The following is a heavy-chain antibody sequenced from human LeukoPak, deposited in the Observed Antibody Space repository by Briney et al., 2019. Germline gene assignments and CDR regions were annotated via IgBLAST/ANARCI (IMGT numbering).Heavy chain of an antibody. J-gene: IGHJ3*02. Sequence: SETLSLTCTVSGGSISSYYWSWIRQPPGKGLEWIGYIYYSGSTNYNPSLKSRGTISVAPSKNQFSLKLSSVTAADTAVYYCARGPANYDILTGYYHDAFDIWGQGTMVTVSS. CDR3: ARGPANYDILTGYYHDAFDI. CDR2: IYYSGST. CDR1: GGSISSYY. D-gene: IGHD3-9*01. V-gene: IGHV4-59*01.